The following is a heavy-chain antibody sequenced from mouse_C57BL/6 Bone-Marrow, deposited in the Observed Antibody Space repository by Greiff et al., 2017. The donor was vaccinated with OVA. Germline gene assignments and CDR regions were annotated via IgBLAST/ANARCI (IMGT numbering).Heavy chain of an antibody. V-gene: IGHV1-69*01. CDR2: IDPSDSYT. J-gene: IGHJ4*01. CDR1: GYTFTSYL. CDR3: ATTAQATWGAMDY. D-gene: IGHD3-2*02. Sequence: QVQLQPPGAELVMPGASVKLSCKASGYTFTSYLMHWVKQRPGQGLEWIGEIDPSDSYTNYNQKFKGKSTLTVDKSSSTAYMQLSSLTSEDSAVYYCATTAQATWGAMDYWGQGTSVTVSS.